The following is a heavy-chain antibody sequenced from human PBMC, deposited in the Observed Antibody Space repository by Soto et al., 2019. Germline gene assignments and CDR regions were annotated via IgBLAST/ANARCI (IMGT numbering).Heavy chain of an antibody. J-gene: IGHJ5*02. D-gene: IGHD3-10*01. V-gene: IGHV5-51*01. CDR2: IYPGDSDT. CDR1: GYSFTSYW. Sequence: GASLKISCKGSGYSFTSYWIGWVRQMPGNGLEWMGIIYPGDSDTRYSPSYQGQVTISADKSISTAYLQWSSLKASDTAMYYCARRDYYGSGNGWFDPWGQGTLVTVSS. CDR3: ARRDYYGSGNGWFDP.